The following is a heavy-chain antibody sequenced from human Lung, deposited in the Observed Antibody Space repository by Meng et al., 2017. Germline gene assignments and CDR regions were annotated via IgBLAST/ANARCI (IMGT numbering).Heavy chain of an antibody. CDR1: GGHFSYHY. Sequence: LLRPAATLGLHCFVSGGHFSYHYAIWIRQPPRKWLEWIGEINHSGSTNYNPSLESRATISVDTSQNNLSLKLSSVTAADSAVYYCARGPTTMAHDFDYWGQGTLVTVSS. CDR2: INHSGST. CDR3: ARGPTTMAHDFDY. V-gene: IGHV4-34*01. J-gene: IGHJ4*02. D-gene: IGHD4-11*01.